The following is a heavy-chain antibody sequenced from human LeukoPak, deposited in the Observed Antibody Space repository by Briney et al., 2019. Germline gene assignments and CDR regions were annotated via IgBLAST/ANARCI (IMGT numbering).Heavy chain of an antibody. J-gene: IGHJ4*02. CDR1: GFTFSNYG. D-gene: IGHD1-14*01. CDR2: ITGSGGST. CDR3: AALDNGRDY. Sequence: GGTLRLSCAASGFTFSNYGLSWVRQAPGKGLEWVSGITGSGGSTYYADSVKGRFTISRDNSKNTLYLQMNSLRAEDTAVYYCAALDNGRDYWGQGTLVTVSS. V-gene: IGHV3-23*01.